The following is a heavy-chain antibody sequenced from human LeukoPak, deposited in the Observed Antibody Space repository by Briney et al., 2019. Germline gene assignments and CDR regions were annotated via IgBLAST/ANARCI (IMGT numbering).Heavy chain of an antibody. CDR2: IYYSGST. CDR1: GGSISSYY. CDR3: ARHSSSAWYFDY. V-gene: IGHV4-59*08. D-gene: IGHD6-25*01. Sequence: SETLSLTCTVSGGSISSYYWSWIRQPPGKGLEWIGYIYYSGSTNHNPSLKSRVTISVDTSKNQFSLKLSSVTAADTAVYYCARHSSSAWYFDYWGQGTLVTVSS. J-gene: IGHJ4*02.